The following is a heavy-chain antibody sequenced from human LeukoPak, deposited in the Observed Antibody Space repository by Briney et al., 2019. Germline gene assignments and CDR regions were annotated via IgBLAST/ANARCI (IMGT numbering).Heavy chain of an antibody. Sequence: SETLSLTCTVSGGSISSSSYYWGWIRQPPGKGLEWIGSIYYSGSTYYNPSLKSRVTISADTSKNQFSLKLSSVTAADTAVYYCARHTTVGPAAPYYYYCMDVWGKGTTVTISS. CDR2: IYYSGST. CDR3: ARHTTVGPAAPYYYYCMDV. V-gene: IGHV4-39*01. D-gene: IGHD4-23*01. J-gene: IGHJ6*03. CDR1: GGSISSSSYY.